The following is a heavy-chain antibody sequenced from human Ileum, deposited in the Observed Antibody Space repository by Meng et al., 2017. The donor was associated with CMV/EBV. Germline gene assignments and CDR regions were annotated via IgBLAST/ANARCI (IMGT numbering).Heavy chain of an antibody. V-gene: IGHV3-30*02. CDR3: TRDSAIYYDFSTGYLLNGFDV. Sequence: GESLKISCAASGFTFSNYGIHWVRQAPGEGLEWVAFIRYDGGKKYYADFVKGRFISSRDDSKETLCLQMNSLKSEDTAVYYCTRDSAIYYDFSTGYLLNGFDVWGQGTAVTVSS. J-gene: IGHJ6*02. CDR1: GFTFSNYG. D-gene: IGHD3-3*01. CDR2: IRYDGGKK.